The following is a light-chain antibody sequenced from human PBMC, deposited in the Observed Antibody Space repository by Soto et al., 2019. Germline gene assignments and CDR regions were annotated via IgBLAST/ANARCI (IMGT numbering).Light chain of an antibody. CDR2: GAS. CDR1: QSVSSSY. CDR3: QQDYNLLWT. J-gene: IGKJ1*01. V-gene: IGKV3D-7*01. Sequence: PGERVTLSCRASQSVSSSYLTWYQQKPGQAPRLLIYGASTRATSIPARFSGSGSGTDFTLTISSLQPEDFAVYYCQQDYNLLWTFGQGTK.